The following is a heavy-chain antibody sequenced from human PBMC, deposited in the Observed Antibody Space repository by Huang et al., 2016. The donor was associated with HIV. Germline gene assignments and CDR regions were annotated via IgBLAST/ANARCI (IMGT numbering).Heavy chain of an antibody. CDR2: IYYAGTT. CDR1: GDSIRRGGYL. J-gene: IGHJ5*02. D-gene: IGHD2-15*01. CDR3: ARDRITQCNGGRCYSDWSDP. V-gene: IGHV4-30-4*08. Sequence: QVQLQESGPGPVKPSQTLSLTCTVSGDSIRRGGYLWSWIRQSPGKGLAWIWFIYYAGTTSYNPSLRSRVTRAVDTSKNQFSLRLTSVTAEDTAVYYCARDRITQCNGGRCYSDWSDPWGQGTLVIVSS.